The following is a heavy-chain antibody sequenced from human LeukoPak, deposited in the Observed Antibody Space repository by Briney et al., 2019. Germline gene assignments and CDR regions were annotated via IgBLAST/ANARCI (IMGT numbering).Heavy chain of an antibody. Sequence: GESLRLSCAASGFTFTNHWMSWVRQAPGKGPEWVANIKEDGSEKYYVDSVKGRFTVSRDNVKNSLFLQMNSLRVDDTAVYYCAKSGSSVFWSWGQGTLVTVSS. CDR1: GFTFTNHW. D-gene: IGHD3-3*02. CDR3: AKSGSSVFWS. J-gene: IGHJ5*02. V-gene: IGHV3-7*03. CDR2: IKEDGSEK.